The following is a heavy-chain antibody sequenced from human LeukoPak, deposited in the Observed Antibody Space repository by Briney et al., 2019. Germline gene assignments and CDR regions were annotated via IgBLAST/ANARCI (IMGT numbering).Heavy chain of an antibody. CDR1: GFTFSSYA. D-gene: IGHD6-13*01. CDR2: ISYDGSNK. J-gene: IGHJ5*02. V-gene: IGHV3-30-3*01. CDR3: ARGGSSRYTITS. Sequence: GGSLRLSCAASGFTFSSYAMHWVRQAPGKGLEWVAVISYDGSNKYYADSVKGRFTISRDNSKNTLYLQMNSLRAEDTAVYYCARGGSSRYTITSWGQGALVTVSS.